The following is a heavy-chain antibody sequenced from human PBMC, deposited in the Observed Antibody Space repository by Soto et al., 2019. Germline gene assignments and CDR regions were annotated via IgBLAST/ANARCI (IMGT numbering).Heavy chain of an antibody. J-gene: IGHJ4*01. V-gene: IGHV3-72*01. CDR3: ARDTGGSYDY. CDR2: TRNKAYSYTT. D-gene: IGHD1-26*01. CDR1: GFTFSDYY. Sequence: LRLSCAASGFTFSDYYMDWVRQVPGKGLEWVGRTRNKAYSYTTEYAASVKGRFSISRDDSKDSTYLQMNSLKTEDTAVYYCARDTGGSYDYWGHGVLVTVSS.